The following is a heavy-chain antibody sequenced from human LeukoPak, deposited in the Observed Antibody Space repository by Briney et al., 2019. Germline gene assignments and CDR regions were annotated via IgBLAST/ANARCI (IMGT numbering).Heavy chain of an antibody. J-gene: IGHJ4*02. Sequence: ASVKVSCKASGYTFTSYGISWVRQAPGQGLEWMGWISAYNGNTNYAQKLQGRVTMTTDTSTSTAYMELRSLRSDDTAVYYCARDQENPPLSPFDYWGQGTLVTVSS. CDR1: GYTFTSYG. CDR2: ISAYNGNT. CDR3: ARDQENPPLSPFDY. V-gene: IGHV1-18*01. D-gene: IGHD1-14*01.